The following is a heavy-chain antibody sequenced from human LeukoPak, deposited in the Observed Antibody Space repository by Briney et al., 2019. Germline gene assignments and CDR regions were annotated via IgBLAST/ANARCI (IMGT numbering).Heavy chain of an antibody. D-gene: IGHD2-2*01. V-gene: IGHV1-2*02. CDR2: INPNNGAT. CDR3: ARGVYCSSSSCSGGLGYYFYFMDV. CDR1: GYTFTGSY. Sequence: GASVKGSCKASGYTFTGSYIHWVRQAPGQGLEWMGWINPNNGATNYAQKFQGRVTMTRDTSITTVYMELRSLRYDDTAVYYCARGVYCSSSSCSGGLGYYFYFMDVWGKGTTVTVSS. J-gene: IGHJ6*03.